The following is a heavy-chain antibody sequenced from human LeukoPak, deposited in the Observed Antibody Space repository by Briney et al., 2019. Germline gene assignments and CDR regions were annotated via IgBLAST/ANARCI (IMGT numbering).Heavy chain of an antibody. D-gene: IGHD2-2*01. CDR1: GYTFTDYY. Sequence: RGPVKVSCKASGYTFTDYYMHWVRQAPGQGFEWMGWINPNDGDTNYAQKFQGRVTMTRDTSISTAHMEVSRLRSDDTAVYYCARANFLYCSSSTCLLDYWGQGTLVTVSS. J-gene: IGHJ4*02. V-gene: IGHV1-2*02. CDR2: INPNDGDT. CDR3: ARANFLYCSSSTCLLDY.